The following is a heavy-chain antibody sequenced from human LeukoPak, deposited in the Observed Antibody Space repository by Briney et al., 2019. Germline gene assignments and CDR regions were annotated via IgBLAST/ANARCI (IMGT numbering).Heavy chain of an antibody. Sequence: GGSLRLSCAASGFTFSSYSMNWVRQAPGKGLEWVSSISSSSSYIYYADSVKGRFTISRDNAKNSLYLQMNSLRAEDTAVYYCARAFTIFGAGGFDVWGQGTFVTVSS. CDR3: ARAFTIFGAGGFDV. D-gene: IGHD3-3*01. CDR1: GFTFSSYS. J-gene: IGHJ3*01. CDR2: ISSSSSYI. V-gene: IGHV3-21*01.